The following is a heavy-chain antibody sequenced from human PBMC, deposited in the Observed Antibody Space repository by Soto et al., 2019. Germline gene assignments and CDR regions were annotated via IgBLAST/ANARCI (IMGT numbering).Heavy chain of an antibody. CDR2: IFSDNER. V-gene: IGHV2-26*01. J-gene: IGHJ6*02. CDR3: ARMNVDSYQFYYAMDV. D-gene: IGHD4-17*01. Sequence: SGPTLVNPTETLTLTCTVSGFSLTTGKMGVSWIRQPPGKALEWLAHIFSDNERSYSTSLQGRLTISKDTSGSQVVLSMTNVDPVDTATYYCARMNVDSYQFYYAMDVWGQGTTVTVAS. CDR1: GFSLTTGKMG.